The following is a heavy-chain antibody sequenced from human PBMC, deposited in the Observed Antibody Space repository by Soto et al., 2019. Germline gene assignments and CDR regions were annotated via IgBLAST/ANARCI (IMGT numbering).Heavy chain of an antibody. J-gene: IGHJ4*02. V-gene: IGHV2-5*02. Sequence: QITLKESGPTLVKHTQTLTLTCSFSGFSLTTSGVGVGWIRQPPGKALEWLALIYWDDDKAYNPSLKNRLTITKDTSRNQVVLTLTNMDPVDTATYYCAHSLKYNHRYCRGGSCYSEDYWGQGILVTVSS. CDR2: IYWDDDK. CDR1: GFSLTTSGVG. CDR3: AHSLKYNHRYCRGGSCYSEDY. D-gene: IGHD2-15*01.